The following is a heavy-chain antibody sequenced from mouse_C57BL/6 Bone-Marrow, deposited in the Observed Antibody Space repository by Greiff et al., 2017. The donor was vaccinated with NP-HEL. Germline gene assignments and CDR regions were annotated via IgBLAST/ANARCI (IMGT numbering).Heavy chain of an antibody. D-gene: IGHD1-1*01. Sequence: QVQLQQSGPELVKPGASVKISCKASGYAFSSSWMNWVKQRPGKGLEWIGRIYPGDGDTNYNGKFKGKATLTADKSSSTAYMQLSSLTSEDSAVYFCAVTNYYGSSYARDYWGQGTSVTVSS. CDR2: IYPGDGDT. V-gene: IGHV1-82*01. CDR3: AVTNYYGSSYARDY. CDR1: GYAFSSSW. J-gene: IGHJ4*01.